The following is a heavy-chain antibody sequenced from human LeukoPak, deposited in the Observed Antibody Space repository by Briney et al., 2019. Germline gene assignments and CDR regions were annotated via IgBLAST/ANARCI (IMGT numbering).Heavy chain of an antibody. Sequence: PSETLSLTCTVSGYSTSSGYYWGWIRQPPGKGLEWIGSIYHSGSTYYNPSLKSRVTISIDTSKNQFSLKLSSVTAADTAVYYCARGGMTTVTTGFDYWGQGTLVTVSS. CDR3: ARGGMTTVTTGFDY. V-gene: IGHV4-38-2*02. D-gene: IGHD4-17*01. CDR1: GYSTSSGYY. J-gene: IGHJ4*02. CDR2: IYHSGST.